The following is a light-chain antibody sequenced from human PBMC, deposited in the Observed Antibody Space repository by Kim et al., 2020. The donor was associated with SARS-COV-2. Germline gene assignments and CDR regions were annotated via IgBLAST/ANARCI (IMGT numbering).Light chain of an antibody. J-gene: IGKJ1*01. CDR3: EQYGNSPPWS. V-gene: IGKV3-20*01. Sequence: PGERATLACSASQTVTSDYFAWYQQKPGRAPRLLIYSASTRAPGIPDRFSGSGSGTDFTLTIRRLEPEDFAVYYCEQYGNSPPWSFGQGTKVDIK. CDR2: SAS. CDR1: QTVTSDY.